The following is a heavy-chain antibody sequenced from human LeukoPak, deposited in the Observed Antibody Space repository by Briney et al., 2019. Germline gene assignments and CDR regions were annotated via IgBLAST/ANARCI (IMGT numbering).Heavy chain of an antibody. V-gene: IGHV3-30*02. D-gene: IGHD2-2*01. CDR2: IWYGGSNK. Sequence: PGGSLRLSCAASGFTFGNYAMHWVRQAPGKGLEWVAVIWYGGSNKYYADSVKGRFTISRDNSKNTLYLQMNSLRAEDTAVYYCAKAAGRRYCSSTSCLVIDYWGQGTLVTVSS. J-gene: IGHJ4*02. CDR1: GFTFGNYA. CDR3: AKAAGRRYCSSTSCLVIDY.